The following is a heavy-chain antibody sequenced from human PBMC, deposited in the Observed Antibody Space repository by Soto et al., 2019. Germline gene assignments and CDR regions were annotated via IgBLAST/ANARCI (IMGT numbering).Heavy chain of an antibody. CDR3: ERAAQRYCDS. J-gene: IGHJ4*02. Sequence: QVQLVQSGAEVKKPGSSVHVSCKASGGTFNTFAISWVRQSPGQVLEYVGGIVPILGPAFYAQRFQGRVTITADKSTNIADLELNSLSSEDTDVYYCERAAQRYCDSWGQGTQVTVSS. CDR2: IVPILGPA. V-gene: IGHV1-69*06. D-gene: IGHD2-2*01. CDR1: GGTFNTFA.